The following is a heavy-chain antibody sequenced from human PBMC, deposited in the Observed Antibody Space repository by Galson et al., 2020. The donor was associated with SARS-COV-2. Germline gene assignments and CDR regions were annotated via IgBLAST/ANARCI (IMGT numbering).Heavy chain of an antibody. CDR1: GFTFDDYT. CDR3: VKEKTRIFYF. Sequence: GGSLRLSCAASGFTFDDYTLHWVRQAPGKGLDWVSLITWDGGSTFYADSVKGRFTISRDNTKNSLFLQMNSLRIEDSGLYYCVKEKTRIFYFWGQGTLVTVSS. J-gene: IGHJ4*02. V-gene: IGHV3-43*01. CDR2: ITWDGGST.